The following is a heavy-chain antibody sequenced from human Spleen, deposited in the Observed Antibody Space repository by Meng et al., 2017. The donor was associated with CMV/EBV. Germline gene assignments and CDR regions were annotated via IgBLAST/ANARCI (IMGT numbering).Heavy chain of an antibody. CDR2: IYYSGST. D-gene: IGHD1-1*01. J-gene: IGHJ6*02. CDR1: GGSVSSGSYY. Sequence: GSLRLSCTVSGGSVSSGSYYWSWIRQPPGKGLEWIGYIYYSGSTNYNPSLKSRVTISVDTSKNQFSLKLSSVTAADTAVYYCARDRWKGYYGMDVWGQGTTVTVSS. V-gene: IGHV4-61*01. CDR3: ARDRWKGYYGMDV.